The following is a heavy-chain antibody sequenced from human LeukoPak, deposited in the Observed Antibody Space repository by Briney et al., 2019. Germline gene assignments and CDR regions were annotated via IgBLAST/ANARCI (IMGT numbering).Heavy chain of an antibody. CDR3: ARTKSGIAANNWFDP. J-gene: IGHJ5*02. V-gene: IGHV3-48*02. Sequence: GGSLRLSCAASGFTFSSYSMNWVRQAPGKGLEWASYISSSSSTIYYADSVRGRFTISRDNAKNSLYLQMNSLRDEDTAVYYCARTKSGIAANNWFDPWGQGTLVTVSS. D-gene: IGHD6-13*01. CDR2: ISSSSSTI. CDR1: GFTFSSYS.